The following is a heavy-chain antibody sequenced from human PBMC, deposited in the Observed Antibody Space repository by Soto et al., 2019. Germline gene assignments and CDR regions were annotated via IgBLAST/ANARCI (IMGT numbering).Heavy chain of an antibody. J-gene: IGHJ5*02. CDR1: GYTFTSYG. Sequence: ASVKVSCKASGYTFTSYGISWVRQAPGQGLEWMGWISAYNGNTNYARKLQGRATMTTDTSTSTAYMELRSLRSDDTAVYYCARSPHCSGGSCYSIWFDPWGQGTLVTVSS. V-gene: IGHV1-18*01. CDR3: ARSPHCSGGSCYSIWFDP. CDR2: ISAYNGNT. D-gene: IGHD2-15*01.